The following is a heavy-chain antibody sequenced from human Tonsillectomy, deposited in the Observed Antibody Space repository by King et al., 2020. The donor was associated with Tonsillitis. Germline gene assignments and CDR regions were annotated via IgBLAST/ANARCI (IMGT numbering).Heavy chain of an antibody. V-gene: IGHV3-66*01. CDR3: ARERQVGPTKGHYFDY. CDR2: IYSGGST. J-gene: IGHJ4*02. CDR1: GFTVSSSY. Sequence: VQLVESGGGLVQPGGSLRLSCAASGFTVSSSYMSWVRQAPDKGLGWVSVIYSGGSTYYADSVKGRLTISRDNSKNTLFLQMKSLRAEDTSVYYCARERQVGPTKGHYFDYWGQGTLVTVSS. D-gene: IGHD1-26*01.